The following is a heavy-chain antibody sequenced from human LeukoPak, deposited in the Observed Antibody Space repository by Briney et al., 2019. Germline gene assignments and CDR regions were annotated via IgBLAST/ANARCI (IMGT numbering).Heavy chain of an antibody. CDR3: AKVVVPAAFDY. D-gene: IGHD2-2*01. V-gene: IGHV3-30*02. CDR2: IRYDGSNK. J-gene: IGHJ4*02. CDR1: GFPFRSYG. Sequence: TGGPLSFSFAAPGFPFRSYGMHWVRQAPGKGLEWVAFIRYDGSNKYYADSVKGRFTISRDNSKNTLYLQMNSLRAEDTAVYYCAKVVVPAAFDYWGQGTLVTVSS.